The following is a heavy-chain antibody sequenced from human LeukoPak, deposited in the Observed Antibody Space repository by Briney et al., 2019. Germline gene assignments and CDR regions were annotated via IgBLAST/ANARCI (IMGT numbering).Heavy chain of an antibody. V-gene: IGHV3-48*01. CDR1: GFTFTTYT. Sequence: PGGSLRLSCAASGFTFTTYTMNWVRQAPGKGLEWVSYISSSSSTIYYADSVKGRFTISRDNAKNSLYLQMNSLRAEDTAVYYCARDMYSGSYLDAFDIWGQGTMVTVSS. CDR3: ARDMYSGSYLDAFDI. D-gene: IGHD1-26*01. CDR2: ISSSSSTI. J-gene: IGHJ3*02.